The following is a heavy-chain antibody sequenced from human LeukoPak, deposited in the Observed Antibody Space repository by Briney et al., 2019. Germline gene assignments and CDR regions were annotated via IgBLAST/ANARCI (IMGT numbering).Heavy chain of an antibody. D-gene: IGHD1-26*01. CDR1: GFTLTNYG. J-gene: IGHJ2*01. V-gene: IGHV3-30*02. CDR2: IRFDGSNR. CDR3: ARETSGGSYYDL. Sequence: GGSLRLSCAACGFTLTNYGMHWVRQAPGKGLEWVSFIRFDGSNRYYADSVKGRFTISRDTSKSTLYLQMDRLRSNDTAVYFCARETSGGSYYDLWGRGTLVTVSS.